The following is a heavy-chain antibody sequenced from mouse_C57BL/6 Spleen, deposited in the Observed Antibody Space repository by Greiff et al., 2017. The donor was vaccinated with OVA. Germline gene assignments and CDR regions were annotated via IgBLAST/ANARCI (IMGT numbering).Heavy chain of an antibody. D-gene: IGHD1-1*01. J-gene: IGHJ2*01. CDR3: ARASYYYGSSYFDY. V-gene: IGHV5-17*01. CDR2: ISSGSSTI. Sequence: EVQLVESGGGLVKPGGSLKLSCAASGFTFSDYGMHWVRQAPEKGLEWVAYISSGSSTIYYADTVKGRFTISRDNAKNTLFLQMTSLRSEDTAMYYCARASYYYGSSYFDYWGQGTTLTVSS. CDR1: GFTFSDYG.